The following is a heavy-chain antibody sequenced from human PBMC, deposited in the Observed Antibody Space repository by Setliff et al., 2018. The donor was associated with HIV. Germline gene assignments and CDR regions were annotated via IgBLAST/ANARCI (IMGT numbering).Heavy chain of an antibody. J-gene: IGHJ4*02. CDR3: ALPVLGGYSYGYFDY. CDR2: IIPIFGTA. CDR1: GGTFSSYA. D-gene: IGHD5-18*01. Sequence: SVKVSCKASGGTFSSYAISWLRQAPGQGLEWMGGIIPIFGTANYAQKFQGRVTITADESTSTAYMELSSLGSEDTAVYYCALPVLGGYSYGYFDYWGQGTLVTAPQ. V-gene: IGHV1-69*13.